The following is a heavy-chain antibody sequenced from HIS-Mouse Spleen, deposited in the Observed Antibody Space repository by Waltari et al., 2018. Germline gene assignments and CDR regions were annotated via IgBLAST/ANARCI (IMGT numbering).Heavy chain of an antibody. CDR1: GGSISSYY. CDR3: ARASRDLLLPRYFDL. J-gene: IGHJ2*01. V-gene: IGHV4-59*01. Sequence: QVQLQESGPGLVKPSETLSLTCTVSGGSISSYYWSWIRQPPGKGLEWIGYNSGSTNYNPSLKSRVTISVDTSKNQFYLKLSSVTAADTAVYYCARASRDLLLPRYFDLWGRGTLVTVSS. CDR2: YNSGST.